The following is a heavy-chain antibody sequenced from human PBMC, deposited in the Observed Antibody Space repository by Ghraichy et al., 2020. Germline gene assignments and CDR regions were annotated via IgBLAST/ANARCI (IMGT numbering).Heavy chain of an antibody. V-gene: IGHV1-2*02. CDR2: INPNSGVT. J-gene: IGHJ5*02. CDR3: ARGEYNWFDP. Sequence: ASVKVSCKASGYTFTGYYMHWVRQAPGQGLEWMGWINPNSGVTNYAQKFQGRVTMTRDTSISTAYMELSRLESDDTAVVYCARGEYNWFDPWGQETLVTVSS. CDR1: GYTFTGYY. D-gene: IGHD3-10*01.